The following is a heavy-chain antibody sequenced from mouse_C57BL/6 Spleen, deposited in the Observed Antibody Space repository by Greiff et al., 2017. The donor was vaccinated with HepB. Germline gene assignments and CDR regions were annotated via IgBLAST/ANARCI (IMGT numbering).Heavy chain of an antibody. CDR2: FYPGSGSI. Sequence: QVQLQQSGAELVKPGASVKLSCKASGYTFTEYTIHWVKQRSGQGLEWIGWFYPGSGSIKYNEKFKDKATLTADKSSSTVYMELSRLTSEDSAVYFCARHGRQYYYGSSYPLYFDYWGQGTTLTVSS. J-gene: IGHJ2*01. CDR3: ARHGRQYYYGSSYPLYFDY. V-gene: IGHV1-62-2*01. D-gene: IGHD1-1*01. CDR1: GYTFTEYT.